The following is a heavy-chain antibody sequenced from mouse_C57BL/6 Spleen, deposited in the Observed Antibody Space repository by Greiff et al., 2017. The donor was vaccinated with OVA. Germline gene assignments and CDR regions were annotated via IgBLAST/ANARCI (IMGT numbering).Heavy chain of an antibody. V-gene: IGHV1-69*01. CDR3: ARSGLRREFAY. D-gene: IGHD2-4*01. Sequence: VKLQQPGAELVMPGASVKLSCKASGYTFTSYWMHWVKQRPGQGLEWIGEIDPSDSYTNYNQKFKGKSTLTVDKSSSTAYMQLSSLTSEDSAVYYCARSGLRREFAYWGQGTLVTVSA. J-gene: IGHJ3*01. CDR1: GYTFTSYW. CDR2: IDPSDSYT.